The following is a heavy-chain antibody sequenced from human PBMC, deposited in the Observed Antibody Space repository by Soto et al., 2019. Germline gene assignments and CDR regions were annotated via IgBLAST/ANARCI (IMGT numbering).Heavy chain of an antibody. CDR2: ISYDGSNK. D-gene: IGHD6-13*01. Sequence: GGALRLSCAASGFTFSSYGMHWVRQAPGKGLEWVAVISYDGSNKYYADSVKGRFTISRDNSKNTLYLQMNSLRAEDTAVYYCAKENGIEYSSSSYYYYGMDVWGQGTTVTVSS. CDR1: GFTFSSYG. J-gene: IGHJ6*02. V-gene: IGHV3-30*18. CDR3: AKENGIEYSSSSYYYYGMDV.